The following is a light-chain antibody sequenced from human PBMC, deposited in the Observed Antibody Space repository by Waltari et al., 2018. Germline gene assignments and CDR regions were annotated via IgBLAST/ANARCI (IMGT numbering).Light chain of an antibody. CDR2: EVS. CDR3: MQSLQRPYT. V-gene: IGKV2D-29*01. CDR1: ESLLFSDGKTY. Sequence: EIVMTQTPVSLSVTPGQPASLACKSSESLLFSDGKTYFQWYLQKPGQPPQLLSYEVSNLFSGVPDRFSGSGSGTDFTLNISRVEAEDVGVYYCMQSLQRPYTFGGGTKVEIK. J-gene: IGKJ4*01.